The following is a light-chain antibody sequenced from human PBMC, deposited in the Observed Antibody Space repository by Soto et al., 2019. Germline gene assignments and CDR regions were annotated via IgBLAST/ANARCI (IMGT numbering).Light chain of an antibody. J-gene: IGKJ5*01. CDR3: QQYNNWPPTT. V-gene: IGKV3D-15*01. CDR1: QGVSSN. CDR2: AAS. Sequence: DIVMAHSPATLSVSPGERATLSGRASQGVSSNLASYPPKPGQAPRLLTYAASTSATRIPARFSASGSGTEFTLTISSLQSEDFADYYCQQYNNWPPTTVGQGTGLEIK.